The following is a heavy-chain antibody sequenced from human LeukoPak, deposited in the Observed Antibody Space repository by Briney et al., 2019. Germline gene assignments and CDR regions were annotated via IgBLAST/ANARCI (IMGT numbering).Heavy chain of an antibody. CDR2: IIPIFGTA. Sequence: ASVKVSCKASVGTFSSYAISWVRQAPGQGLEWMGGIIPIFGTANYAQKFQGRVTITTDESTSTAYMELSSLRSEDTAVYFCARHHSSGIGTYFDYWGQGTLVTVSS. D-gene: IGHD3-22*01. CDR3: ARHHSSGIGTYFDY. V-gene: IGHV1-69*05. CDR1: VGTFSSYA. J-gene: IGHJ4*02.